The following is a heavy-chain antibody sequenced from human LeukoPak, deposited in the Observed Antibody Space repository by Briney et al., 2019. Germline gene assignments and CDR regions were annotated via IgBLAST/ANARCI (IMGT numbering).Heavy chain of an antibody. CDR3: ARDGGGHCSSTSCYVPDYYGMDV. Sequence: VASVKVSCKASGGTFSSYAISWVRQAPGQGLEWMGGIIPIFGTANYAQKFQGRVTITADESTSTAYMELSSLRSEDTAVYYCARDGGGHCSSTSCYVPDYYGMDVWGQGTTVTVSS. CDR1: GGTFSSYA. CDR2: IIPIFGTA. V-gene: IGHV1-69*13. J-gene: IGHJ6*02. D-gene: IGHD2-2*01.